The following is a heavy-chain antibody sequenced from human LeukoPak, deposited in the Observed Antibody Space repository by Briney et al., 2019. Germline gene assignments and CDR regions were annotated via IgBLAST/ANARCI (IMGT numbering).Heavy chain of an antibody. CDR1: GGFISRSSYY. CDR3: ARLSTAPDFDS. Sequence: SETLSLTCTVSGGFISRSSYYWTWLRQPPGKTLEWNGNVFHTGSTSYRPSLQSRVIVSVDTPKNQFSLKLTSVTAAGTAVYYCARLSTAPDFDSWGQGILVTVSS. V-gene: IGHV4-39*01. J-gene: IGHJ4*02. CDR2: VFHTGST.